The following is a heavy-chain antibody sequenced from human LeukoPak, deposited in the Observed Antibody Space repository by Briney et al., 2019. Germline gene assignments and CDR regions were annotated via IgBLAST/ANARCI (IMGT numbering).Heavy chain of an antibody. CDR3: ARARGGSGSYGHFDY. V-gene: IGHV4-4*07. CDR1: GASISSYY. CDR2: IYSSGST. J-gene: IGHJ4*02. D-gene: IGHD1-26*01. Sequence: SETLSLTCTVSGASISSYYGTWIRQPAGEGLEWIGRIYSSGSTNYNPSLKSRVTMSLDTSKNQFSPRLSSVTAADTAVYYCARARGGSGSYGHFDYWGQGTLVTVSS.